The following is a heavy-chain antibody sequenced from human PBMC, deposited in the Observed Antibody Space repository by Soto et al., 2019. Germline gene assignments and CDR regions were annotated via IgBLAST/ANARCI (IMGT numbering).Heavy chain of an antibody. V-gene: IGHV4-4*07. CDR2: ISASGTT. CDR1: GGSMNIHY. CDR3: AKEGLRWDAGAMDD. D-gene: IGHD1-26*01. J-gene: IGHJ6*02. Sequence: QVQLQESGPRLVKPSETLSLSCTVSGGSMNIHYWTWLRQPAGKGLEWVGRISASGTTNYNPSLKRRLAMSMDTFRNIFSLSMLSITAADPAVYYCAKEGLRWDAGAMDDWGQGTTVCVS.